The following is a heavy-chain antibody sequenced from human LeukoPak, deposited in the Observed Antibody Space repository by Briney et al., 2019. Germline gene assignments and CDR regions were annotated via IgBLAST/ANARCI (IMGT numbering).Heavy chain of an antibody. V-gene: IGHV1-46*01. D-gene: IGHD2-2*02. CDR1: GYTFTSYY. J-gene: IGHJ6*03. CDR3: ARDLKYTEGHIRPYYMDV. CDR2: INPSGGST. Sequence: VASVKVSCKASGYTFTSYYMHWVRQAPGQGLEWMGIINPSGGSTSYAQKFQGRVTMTRDMSTSTVYMELSSLRSEDTAVYYCARDLKYTEGHIRPYYMDVWGKGTTVTVSS.